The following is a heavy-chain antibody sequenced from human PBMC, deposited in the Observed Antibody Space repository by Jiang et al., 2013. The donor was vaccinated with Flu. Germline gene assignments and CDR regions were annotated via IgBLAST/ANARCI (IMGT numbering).Heavy chain of an antibody. J-gene: IGHJ6*02. CDR2: INPSGGST. Sequence: SVKVSCKASGYTFTSYYMHWVRQAPGQGLEWMGIINPSGGSTSYAQKFQGRVTMTRDTSTSTVYMELSSLRSEDTAVYYCARIRGTIFGVVNYYYGMDVWGQGTTVTVSS. CDR3: ARIRGTIFGVVNYYYGMDV. D-gene: IGHD3-3*01. CDR1: GYTFTSYY. V-gene: IGHV1-46*03.